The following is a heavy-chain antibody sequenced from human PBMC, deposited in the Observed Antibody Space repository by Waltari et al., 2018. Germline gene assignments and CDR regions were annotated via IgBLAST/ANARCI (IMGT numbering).Heavy chain of an antibody. CDR1: GGSLISYY. Sequence: QVQLQESGPGLVKPSETLSLTCTVSGGSLISYYWSWIRQPAGKGLEWIGRIYTSGSTNYNPALKSRVTMSVDTSKNQFSLKLSSVTAADTAVYYCARDNGSGSYLQGFFDYWGQGTLVTVSS. V-gene: IGHV4-4*07. J-gene: IGHJ4*02. CDR2: IYTSGST. D-gene: IGHD3-10*01. CDR3: ARDNGSGSYLQGFFDY.